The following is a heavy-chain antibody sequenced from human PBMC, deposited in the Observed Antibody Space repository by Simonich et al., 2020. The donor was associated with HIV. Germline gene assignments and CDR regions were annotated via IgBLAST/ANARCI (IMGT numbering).Heavy chain of an antibody. J-gene: IGHJ4*02. CDR1: GFTFGSYS. CDR2: ISSSSSYI. CDR3: ARDGRKGSSTSCSDY. V-gene: IGHV3-21*01. Sequence: EVQLVESGGGLVKPGGSLRLSCAASGFTFGSYSMNWVRQAPGKGLEWVSSISSSSSYIYYAESVKGRFTISRDNAKNSLYLQMNSLRAEDTAVYYCARDGRKGSSTSCSDYWGQGTLVTVSS. D-gene: IGHD2-2*01.